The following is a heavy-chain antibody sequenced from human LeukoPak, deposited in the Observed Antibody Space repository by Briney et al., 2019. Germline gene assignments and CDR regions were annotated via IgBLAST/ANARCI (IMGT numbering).Heavy chain of an antibody. V-gene: IGHV3-21*01. CDR2: ISTMSNYI. D-gene: IGHD5-12*01. CDR1: GFDFSTYA. J-gene: IGHJ5*02. CDR3: SRDRLGGLDL. Sequence: GSLRLSCAASGFDFSTYAINWVRQAPGKGLEWVSSISTMSNYIFYGDSVKGRFTISRDNAKNSVYLQMNSLRPEDTAVYYCSRDRLGGLDLWGQGTLVTVSS.